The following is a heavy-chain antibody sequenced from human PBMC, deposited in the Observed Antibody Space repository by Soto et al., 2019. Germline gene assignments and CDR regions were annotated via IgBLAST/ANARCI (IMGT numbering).Heavy chain of an antibody. CDR1: GGSISSYY. Sequence: QVQLQESGPGLVKPSETLSLTCTVSGGSISSYYWSWIRQPPGKGLEWIGYIYYSGSTNYNPSLNSRVTISVDTSKNQFSLKLSSVTAADTAVYYCARHPTGTEYYFDYWGQGTLVTVSS. V-gene: IGHV4-59*08. D-gene: IGHD4-17*01. CDR2: IYYSGST. J-gene: IGHJ4*02. CDR3: ARHPTGTEYYFDY.